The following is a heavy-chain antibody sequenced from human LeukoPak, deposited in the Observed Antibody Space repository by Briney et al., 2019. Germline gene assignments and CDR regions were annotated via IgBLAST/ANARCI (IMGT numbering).Heavy chain of an antibody. CDR2: IIPIFGTA. CDR1: GYTFTGYY. CDR3: AICQVFRTYYMDV. D-gene: IGHD3-3*01. Sequence: SVKVSCKASGYTFTGYYMHWVRQAPGQGLEWMGGIIPIFGTANYAQKFQGRVTITADKSTSTAYMELSSLRSEDTAVYYCAICQVFRTYYMDVWGKGTTVTVSS. V-gene: IGHV1-69*06. J-gene: IGHJ6*03.